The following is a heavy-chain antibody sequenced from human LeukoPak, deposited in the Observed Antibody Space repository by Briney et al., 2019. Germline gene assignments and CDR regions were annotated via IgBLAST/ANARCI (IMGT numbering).Heavy chain of an antibody. CDR3: ARDIYGSGHGWFDT. J-gene: IGHJ5*02. CDR2: IHYSGST. V-gene: IGHV4-59*01. D-gene: IGHD3-10*01. CDR1: HVSISTYY. Sequence: SETLSLTCTVSHVSISTYYWSWIRQPQGKGLEWMGYIHYSGSTNYNPSLKSRVTISVDTSKRQLSLMLRSVTAADTAVYYCARDIYGSGHGWFDTWGQGRLVTVSS.